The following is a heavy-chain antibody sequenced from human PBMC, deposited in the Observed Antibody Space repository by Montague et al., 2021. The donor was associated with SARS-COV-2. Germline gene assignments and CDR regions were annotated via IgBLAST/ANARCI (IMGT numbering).Heavy chain of an antibody. D-gene: IGHD3-10*01. CDR3: ARHSYRTFDF. CDR1: GDSVSTYGVA. J-gene: IGHJ4*02. Sequence: CAISGDSVSTYGVAWDWIRQSPSRGLEWLGMTIYPGSAWYNEYAESVKGRITINPDTPKNQFSLHLTSVTPEDTAVYYCARHSYRTFDFWGQGTLVTVSS. CDR2: TIYPGSAWYN. V-gene: IGHV6-1*01.